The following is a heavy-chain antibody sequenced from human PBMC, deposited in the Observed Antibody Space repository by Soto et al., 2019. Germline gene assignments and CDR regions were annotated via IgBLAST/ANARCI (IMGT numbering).Heavy chain of an antibody. Sequence: GASVKVSCKASGGTFSSYAISWVRQAPGQGLEWMGGIIPIFGTANHAQKFQGRVTITADESTSTAYMELSSLRSEDTAVYYCARCGYSYGIHNYYYGMDVWGQGTTVTVSS. V-gene: IGHV1-69*13. CDR3: ARCGYSYGIHNYYYGMDV. J-gene: IGHJ6*02. D-gene: IGHD5-18*01. CDR1: GGTFSSYA. CDR2: IIPIFGTA.